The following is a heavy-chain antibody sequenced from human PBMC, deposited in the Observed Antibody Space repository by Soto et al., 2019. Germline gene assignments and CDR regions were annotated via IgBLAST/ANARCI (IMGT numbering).Heavy chain of an antibody. CDR3: ARGLYSSSLPVVY. V-gene: IGHV1-69*01. CDR1: GGTFGRYS. CDR2: IIPVFDTA. J-gene: IGHJ4*02. Sequence: QVQLVQSGTEVKKPGSSVKVSCRASGGTFGRYSITWVRQAPGQGLEWMGGIIPVFDTANYAQKFQGRLTITANESTSTAYMELSSLRSEDTAVYYCARGLYSSSLPVVYWGQGTLVTVSS. D-gene: IGHD6-13*01.